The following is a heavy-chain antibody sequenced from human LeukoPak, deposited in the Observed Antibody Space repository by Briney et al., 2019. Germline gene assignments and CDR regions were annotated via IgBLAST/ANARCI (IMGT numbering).Heavy chain of an antibody. CDR2: IYYSGST. D-gene: IGHD3-22*01. CDR3: ARVVRGYYDSSGRRNAFDI. CDR1: GGSISSYY. V-gene: IGHV4-59*01. J-gene: IGHJ3*02. Sequence: PSETLSLTCTGSGGSISSYYWSWIRQPPGKGLEWIGYIYYSGSTNYNPSLKSRVTISVDTSKNQFSLKLSSVTAADTAVYYCARVVRGYYDSSGRRNAFDIWGQGTMVTVSS.